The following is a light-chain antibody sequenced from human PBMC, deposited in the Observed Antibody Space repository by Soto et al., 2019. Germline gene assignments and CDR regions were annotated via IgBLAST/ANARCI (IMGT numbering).Light chain of an antibody. CDR3: HQCQSWPRT. CDR2: YMS. CDR1: QYVGTQ. V-gene: IGKV3-11*01. Sequence: EIVLTQSPATLSSPPGETATLSCRASQYVGTQTTWYPRKPAQAPRLLISYMSKRATGIPARFSGSGSGTDFTLTISNLAPDDFGVYYCHQCQSWPRTFGQGTKVDIK. J-gene: IGKJ1*01.